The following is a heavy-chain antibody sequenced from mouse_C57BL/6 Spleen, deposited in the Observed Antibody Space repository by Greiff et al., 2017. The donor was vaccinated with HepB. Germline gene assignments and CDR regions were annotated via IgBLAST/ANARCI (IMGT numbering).Heavy chain of an antibody. V-gene: IGHV1-55*01. Sequence: QVQLKQPGAELVKPGASVKMSCKASGYTFTSYWITWVKQRPGQGLEWIGDIYPGSGSTNYNEKFKSKATLTVDTSSSTAYMQLSSLTSEDSAVYYCAGEFGTTGGYFDVWGTGTTVTVSS. CDR1: GYTFTSYW. CDR2: IYPGSGST. J-gene: IGHJ1*03. CDR3: AGEFGTTGGYFDV. D-gene: IGHD1-1*01.